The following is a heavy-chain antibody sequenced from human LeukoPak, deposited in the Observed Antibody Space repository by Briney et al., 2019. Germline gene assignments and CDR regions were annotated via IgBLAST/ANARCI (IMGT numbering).Heavy chain of an antibody. D-gene: IGHD5-12*01. J-gene: IGHJ4*02. Sequence: SVKVSCKASGGTFSSYAISWVRQAPRQGLEWMGGIIPIFGTANYAQKFQGRVTITADESTSTAYMELSSLRSEDTAVYYCARSYSGYDEFYDYWGQGTLVTVSS. CDR2: IIPIFGTA. CDR1: GGTFSSYA. V-gene: IGHV1-69*13. CDR3: ARSYSGYDEFYDY.